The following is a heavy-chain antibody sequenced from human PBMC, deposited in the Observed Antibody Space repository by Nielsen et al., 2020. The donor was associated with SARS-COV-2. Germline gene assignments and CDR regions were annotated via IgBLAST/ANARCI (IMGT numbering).Heavy chain of an antibody. D-gene: IGHD1-7*01. Sequence: TLVKPTQTLTLTCTFSGFSLSTSGMCVSWIRQPPGKALEWLARIDWDDDKYYSTSLKTRLTISKDTSKNQVVLTMTNMDPVDTATYYCARIANYTAESWGFDYWGQGTLVTVSS. CDR2: IDWDDDK. V-gene: IGHV2-70*11. CDR3: ARIANYTAESWGFDY. J-gene: IGHJ4*02. CDR1: GFSLSTSGMC.